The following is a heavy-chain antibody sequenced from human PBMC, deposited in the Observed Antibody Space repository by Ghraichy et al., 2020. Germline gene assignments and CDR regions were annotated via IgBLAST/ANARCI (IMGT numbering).Heavy chain of an antibody. CDR3: AKVVEARRVNVFDI. CDR2: ISWTSATM. Sequence: GGSLRLSCVASGFTFEDYAMHWVRQVPGEGLEWVSGISWTSATMGYSGSVKGRFTISRDNAKNSLYLQMNNLRPEDTALYYCAKVVEARRVNVFDIWGQGNMVTVSS. J-gene: IGHJ3*02. CDR1: GFTFEDYA. V-gene: IGHV3-9*01. D-gene: IGHD2-8*01.